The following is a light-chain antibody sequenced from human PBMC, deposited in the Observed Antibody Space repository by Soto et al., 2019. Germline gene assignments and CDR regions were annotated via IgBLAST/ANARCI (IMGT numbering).Light chain of an antibody. J-gene: IGKJ2*01. CDR1: QSVSSN. Sequence: EIVMTQSPATLSVSPGERATLSCRASQSVSSNLAWYQQKPGQAPRLLIYGASTRATGIPARFSGSGSGTEFTLTISSLQSEDFAVYSCQQYNNWPPYTFGQGTKLDIK. CDR2: GAS. CDR3: QQYNNWPPYT. V-gene: IGKV3-15*01.